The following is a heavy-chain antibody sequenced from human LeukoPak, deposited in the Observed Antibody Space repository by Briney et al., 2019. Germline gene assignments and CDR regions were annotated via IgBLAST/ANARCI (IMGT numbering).Heavy chain of an antibody. V-gene: IGHV3-21*01. J-gene: IGHJ6*01. D-gene: IGHD2-15*01. CDR1: GFTFSSYT. CDR2: ISSSSSYI. CDR3: ARGSEGYCSGGGCYYGMDV. Sequence: PGGSLRLSCAASGFTFSSYTMNWVRQAPGKGLEWVSYISSSSSYIYYADSVKGRFTISRDNAENSLYLQVNSLRAEDTAVYYCARGSEGYCSGGGCYYGMDVWGQGTTVTVSS.